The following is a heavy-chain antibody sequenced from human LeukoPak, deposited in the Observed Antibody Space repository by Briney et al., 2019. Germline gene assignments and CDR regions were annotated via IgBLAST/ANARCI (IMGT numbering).Heavy chain of an antibody. CDR3: ARAPRRKAAGPNWFDP. J-gene: IGHJ5*02. D-gene: IGHD6-13*01. V-gene: IGHV4-34*01. CDR1: GGSFSGYY. CDR2: INHSGST. Sequence: KPSETLSLTCAVYGGSFSGYYWSWIRQPPGKGLEWIGEINHSGSTNYNPSLKSRVTISLDTPKNQFSLKLSSVTAADTAVYYCARAPRRKAAGPNWFDPWGQGTLVTVSS.